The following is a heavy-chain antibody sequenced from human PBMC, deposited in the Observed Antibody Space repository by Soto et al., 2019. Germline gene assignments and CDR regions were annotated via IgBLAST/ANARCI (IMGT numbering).Heavy chain of an antibody. CDR1: GFTFSDYY. J-gene: IGHJ5*02. V-gene: IGHV3-11*01. D-gene: IGHD3-22*01. CDR2: ISDSGSSI. Sequence: PGGSLRLSCAASGFTFSDYYMNWIRQAPGKGLEWVSYISDSGSSIFYADSVKGRFTISRDSARKSLYLHTSSLRVEDTAVYYCARDTAFINSGFFDAWGQGTPVTVSS. CDR3: ARDTAFINSGFFDA.